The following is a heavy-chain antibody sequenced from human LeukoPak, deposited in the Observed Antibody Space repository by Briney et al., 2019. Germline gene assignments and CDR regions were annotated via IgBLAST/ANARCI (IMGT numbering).Heavy chain of an antibody. Sequence: GGSLRLSCAASGFTFTDYAMSWVRQAPEKGLEWVSTISHSGGGTYYAESVKGRFTISRDNSKNTVYLQMNSLRAEDTAVYYCARGRCSSTSCYFGYYYYYYGMDVWGQGTTVTVSS. CDR2: ISHSGGGT. D-gene: IGHD2-2*01. CDR3: ARGRCSSTSCYFGYYYYYYGMDV. J-gene: IGHJ6*02. CDR1: GFTFTDYA. V-gene: IGHV3-23*01.